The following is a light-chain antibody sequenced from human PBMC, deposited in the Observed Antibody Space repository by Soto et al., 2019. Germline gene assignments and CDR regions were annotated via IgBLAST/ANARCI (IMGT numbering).Light chain of an antibody. Sequence: QSVLTQPPSVSGARGQRVTISCTGSSSNIGAGYDVHWYQQLPGTAPKLLIYGNSNRPSGVPDRFSGSKSGTSASLAISGLQPEDEADYYCAAWDDSLNALFGTGTKLTVL. V-gene: IGLV1-40*01. CDR2: GNS. J-gene: IGLJ1*01. CDR3: AAWDDSLNAL. CDR1: SSNIGAGYD.